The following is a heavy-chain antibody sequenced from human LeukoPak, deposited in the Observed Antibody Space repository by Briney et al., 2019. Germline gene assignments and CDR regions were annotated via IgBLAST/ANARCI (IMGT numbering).Heavy chain of an antibody. CDR2: INPNSGGT. CDR3: ARGVGRGYAIRGEDY. V-gene: IGHV1-2*02. Sequence: GASVKVSCKASGYTFTGYYMHWVRQAPGQGLEWMGWINPNSGGTNYAQKFQGRVTMTRDTSISTAYMELSRLRADDTAVYYCARGVGRGYAIRGEDYWGQGALVTVSS. D-gene: IGHD2-2*02. J-gene: IGHJ4*02. CDR1: GYTFTGYY.